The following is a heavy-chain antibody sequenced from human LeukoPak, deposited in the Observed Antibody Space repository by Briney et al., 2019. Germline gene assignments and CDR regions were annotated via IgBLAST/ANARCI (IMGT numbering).Heavy chain of an antibody. V-gene: IGHV4-61*02. J-gene: IGHJ4*02. CDR3: ARDAALLWFGELLRETKPYYFDY. CDR2: ISSSGST. Sequence: SETLSLTCTVSGDSISSGDYYWSWIRQPAGKGLEWIGRISSSGSTNYNPSLKSRVTISVDTSKNQFSLKLSSVTAADTAVYYCARDAALLWFGELLRETKPYYFDYWGQGTLVTVSS. D-gene: IGHD3-10*01. CDR1: GDSISSGDYY.